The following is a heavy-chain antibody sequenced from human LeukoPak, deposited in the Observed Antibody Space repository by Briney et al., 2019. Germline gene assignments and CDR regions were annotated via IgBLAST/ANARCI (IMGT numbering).Heavy chain of an antibody. CDR1: GGSISSGDYY. V-gene: IGHV4-30-4*01. Sequence: SETLSLTCTVSGGSISSGDYYWSWIRQPPGKGLEWIGYIYYSGSTYYNPSLKSRVTISVDTSKNQFSLKLSSVTAADTAAYYCARAPTIGSGWFSTLFDYWGQGTLVTVSS. J-gene: IGHJ4*02. CDR2: IYYSGST. CDR3: ARAPTIGSGWFSTLFDY. D-gene: IGHD6-19*01.